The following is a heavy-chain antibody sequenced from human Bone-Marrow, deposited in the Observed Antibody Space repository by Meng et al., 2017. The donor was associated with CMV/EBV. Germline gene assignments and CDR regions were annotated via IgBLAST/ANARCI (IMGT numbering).Heavy chain of an antibody. CDR1: GFTFSNAW. J-gene: IGHJ5*02. CDR2: IKSKTDGGTT. CDR3: ARDPNSSGWFDP. D-gene: IGHD6-19*01. V-gene: IGHV3-15*05. Sequence: GGSLRLSCAASGFTFSNAWMSWVRQAPGKGLEWVGRIKSKTDGGTTDYAAPVKGRFTISREDSKNTLYLQMNSLRAEDTALYYCARDPNSSGWFDPWGQGPLVTVAS.